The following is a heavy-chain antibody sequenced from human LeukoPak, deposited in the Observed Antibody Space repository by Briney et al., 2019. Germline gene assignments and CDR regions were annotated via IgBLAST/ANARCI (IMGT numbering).Heavy chain of an antibody. V-gene: IGHV4-59*01. J-gene: IGHJ3*02. Sequence: PSETLSLTCTVSGGSISSYYWSWIRQPPGKGLEWIGYIYYSGSTNYNPSLKSRVTISVDTSKNQFPLKLSSVTAADTAVYYCARSTHSSSWYPDAFDIWGQGTMVTVSS. CDR2: IYYSGST. CDR1: GGSISSYY. CDR3: ARSTHSSSWYPDAFDI. D-gene: IGHD6-13*01.